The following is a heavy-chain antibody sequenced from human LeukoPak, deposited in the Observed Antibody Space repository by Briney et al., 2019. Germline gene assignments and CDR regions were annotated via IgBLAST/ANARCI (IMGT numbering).Heavy chain of an antibody. J-gene: IGHJ4*02. V-gene: IGHV1-69*13. Sequence: SVKVSCKASGYTFTSYYMHWVRQAPGQGLEWMGGIIPIFGTANYAQKFQGRVTITADESTSTAYMELSSLRSEDTAVYYCATVVAGYFDYWGQGTLVTVSS. D-gene: IGHD2-15*01. CDR1: GYTFTSYY. CDR2: IIPIFGTA. CDR3: ATVVAGYFDY.